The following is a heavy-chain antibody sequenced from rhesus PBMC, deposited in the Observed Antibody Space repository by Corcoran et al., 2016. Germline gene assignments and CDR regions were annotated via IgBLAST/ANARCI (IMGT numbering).Heavy chain of an antibody. CDR2: ITDSGST. V-gene: IGHV4-122*02. J-gene: IGHJ1*01. Sequence: QVQLQESGPGLVKPSETLSLTCAVSGYSISGYYWSWIRQAPGKGLEWIGYITDSGSTSYHPSLKSRVAISRDTSKNQFSLKLSSVTAADTAVYYCARTERDKYFEFWGQGALVTVSS. CDR3: ARTERDKYFEF. D-gene: IGHD5-42*01. CDR1: GYSISGYY.